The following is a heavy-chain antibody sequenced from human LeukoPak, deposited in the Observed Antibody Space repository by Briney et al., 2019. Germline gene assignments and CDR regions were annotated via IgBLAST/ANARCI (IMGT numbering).Heavy chain of an antibody. Sequence: GGSLRLSCAASGFSVSSNYMSWVSQAPGKGLAWVSVIYSGGDTYYADSVKGRFTISRHNSKNTLYLQMNSLRVEDTAVYYCASQYYYGSGSKSRDAFDIWGQGTMVTVSS. CDR2: IYSGGDT. V-gene: IGHV3-53*04. CDR1: GFSVSSNY. CDR3: ASQYYYGSGSKSRDAFDI. D-gene: IGHD3-10*01. J-gene: IGHJ3*02.